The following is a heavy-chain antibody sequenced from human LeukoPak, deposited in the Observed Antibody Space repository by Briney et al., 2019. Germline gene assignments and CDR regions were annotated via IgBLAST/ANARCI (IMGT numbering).Heavy chain of an antibody. CDR1: GFTFDDYG. CDR2: INHSGST. D-gene: IGHD6-13*01. J-gene: IGHJ4*02. Sequence: PGGSLRLSCAASGFTFDDYGMSWVRQAPGKGLEWIGEINHSGSTNYNPSLKSRVTISVDTSKNQFSLKLSSVTAADTAVYYCARGRVLAAAGYFDYWGQGTLVTVSS. CDR3: ARGRVLAAAGYFDY. V-gene: IGHV4-34*01.